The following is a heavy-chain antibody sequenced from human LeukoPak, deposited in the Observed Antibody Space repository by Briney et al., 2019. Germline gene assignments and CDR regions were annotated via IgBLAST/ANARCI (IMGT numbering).Heavy chain of an antibody. V-gene: IGHV1-3*03. CDR1: GYTFTDYA. CDR3: ARGGKQWRGGNYFDS. Sequence: ASVKVSCKASGYTFTDYALHWVRQAPGQSLEWMGWITTGRGETRYSQEFQRRITFTRDTSASTVYMDRSDLRSEDTAVYYCARGGKQWRGGNYFDSWGQGTLVAVSS. CDR2: ITTGRGET. J-gene: IGHJ4*02. D-gene: IGHD6-19*01.